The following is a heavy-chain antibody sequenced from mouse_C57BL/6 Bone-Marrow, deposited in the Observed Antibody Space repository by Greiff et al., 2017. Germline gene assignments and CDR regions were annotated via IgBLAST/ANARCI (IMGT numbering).Heavy chain of an antibody. V-gene: IGHV1-55*01. Sequence: VKLLESGAELVKPGASVKMSCKASGYTFTIYWITWVKQSPGQGLEWIGDIYPGSGSTNYNDTFKGKATLTVDTASSTAYMQLSRLISEVSAVVYCARWGLDYWGQGTTLTVSA. CDR3: ARWGLDY. CDR1: GYTFTIYW. J-gene: IGHJ2*01. CDR2: IYPGSGST.